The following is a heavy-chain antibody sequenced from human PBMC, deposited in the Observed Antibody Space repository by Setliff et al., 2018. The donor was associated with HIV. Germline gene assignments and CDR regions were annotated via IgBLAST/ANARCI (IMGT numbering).Heavy chain of an antibody. CDR3: ARPRRVRSRAWYWFDI. CDR1: GYSINSGFS. V-gene: IGHV4-38-2*01. Sequence: SETLSLTCAASGYSINSGFSRAWIRQPPGQGPQWIGSIYQSGSIYYHPSLQSRVTISVDSSKNQFSLNLFSVTAADTAVYYCARPRRVRSRAWYWFDIWGQGTLVTVSS. CDR2: IYQSGSI. D-gene: IGHD6-19*01. J-gene: IGHJ5*02.